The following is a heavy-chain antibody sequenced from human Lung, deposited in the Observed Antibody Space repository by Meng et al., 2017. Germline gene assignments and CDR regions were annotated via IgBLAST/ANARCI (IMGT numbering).Heavy chain of an antibody. CDR3: VRDENISLGKLFGDY. Sequence: ASVKFSCKPSGYSFTAYYIHWVRQAPGQGLEWLGHINPNSGDTLYAQKFQGRVSMTGDTSISTAYVELSSLRSDDTAVYYCVRDENISLGKLFGDYWGQGTMVTVSS. D-gene: IGHD2-21*01. CDR2: INPNSGDT. V-gene: IGHV1-2*06. CDR1: GYSFTAYY. J-gene: IGHJ4*02.